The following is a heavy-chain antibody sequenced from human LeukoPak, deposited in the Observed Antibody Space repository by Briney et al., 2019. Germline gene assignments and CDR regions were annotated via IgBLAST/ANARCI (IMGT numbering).Heavy chain of an antibody. Sequence: SEILSLTCTVSGGSISSYYWSWIRQPPGKGLEWIGYVYYSVSTNYNPSLKSRVTISVDTSKNQFSLKLSSVTAADTAVYYCARHSSSYPSYFDYWGQGTLLTVSS. J-gene: IGHJ4*02. CDR2: VYYSVST. CDR3: ARHSSSYPSYFDY. V-gene: IGHV4-59*08. CDR1: GGSISSYY. D-gene: IGHD2-2*01.